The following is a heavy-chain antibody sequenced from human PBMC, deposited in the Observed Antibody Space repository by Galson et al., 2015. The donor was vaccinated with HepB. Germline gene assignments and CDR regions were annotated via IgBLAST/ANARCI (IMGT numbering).Heavy chain of an antibody. D-gene: IGHD5-12*01. CDR2: IIPILGIA. V-gene: IGHV1-69*04. J-gene: IGHJ4*02. Sequence: SVKVSCKASGGTFSSYAISWVRQAPGQGLEWMGRIIPILGIANYAQKFQGRVTITADKSTSTAYMELSSLRSEDTAVYYCAREGLGIYGGYEHFDYWGQGTLVTVSS. CDR3: AREGLGIYGGYEHFDY. CDR1: GGTFSSYA.